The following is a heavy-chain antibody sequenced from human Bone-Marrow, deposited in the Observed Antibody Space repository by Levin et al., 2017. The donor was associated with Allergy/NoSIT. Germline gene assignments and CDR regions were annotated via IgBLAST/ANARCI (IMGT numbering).Heavy chain of an antibody. CDR1: GFTFSDYY. Sequence: GGSLRLSCAASGFTFSDYYMSWIRQAPGKGLEWVSYISSSGSTIYYADSVKVRVTISRDNAENSLYLQMNSLRDEDTDVYYCARDQLAAAGTDYYYNYGMDVWGQGTTVTVSS. V-gene: IGHV3-11*01. J-gene: IGHJ6*02. CDR2: ISSSGSTI. D-gene: IGHD6-13*01. CDR3: ARDQLAAAGTDYYYNYGMDV.